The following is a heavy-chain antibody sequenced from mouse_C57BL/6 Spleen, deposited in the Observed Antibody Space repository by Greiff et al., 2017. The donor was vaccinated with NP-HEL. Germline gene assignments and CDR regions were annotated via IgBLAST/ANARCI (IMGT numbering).Heavy chain of an antibody. D-gene: IGHD3-2*02. Sequence: QVQLQQSGAELVRPGTSVKVSCKASGYAFTNYLIEWVKQRPGQGLEWIGVINPGSGGTNYNEKFKGKATLTADKSSSTAYMQLSSLTFEDSAVYFCAREGTAQASYAMDYWGQGTSVTVSS. CDR3: AREGTAQASYAMDY. CDR2: INPGSGGT. CDR1: GYAFTNYL. J-gene: IGHJ4*01. V-gene: IGHV1-54*01.